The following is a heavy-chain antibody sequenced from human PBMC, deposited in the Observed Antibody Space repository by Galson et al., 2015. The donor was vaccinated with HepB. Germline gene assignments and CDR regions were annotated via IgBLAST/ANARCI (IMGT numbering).Heavy chain of an antibody. CDR1: GFTFDDSA. CDR2: ISWDSGSI. CDR3: AKGIVRASSGWRLYGMYG. V-gene: IGHV3-9*01. Sequence: SLRLSCAASGFTFDDSAMHWVRQAPGKGLEWVSGISWDSGSIGYADSVKGRFTISRDNAKNSLYLQMNSLRAEDTAWYYCAKGIVRASSGWRLYGMYGWGPGTTGTVS. J-gene: IGHJ6*02. D-gene: IGHD6-19*01.